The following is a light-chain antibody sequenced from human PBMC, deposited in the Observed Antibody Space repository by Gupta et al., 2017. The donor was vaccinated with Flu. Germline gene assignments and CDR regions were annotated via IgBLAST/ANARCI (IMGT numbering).Light chain of an antibody. CDR2: WAS. V-gene: IGKV4-1*01. J-gene: IGKJ1*01. CDR3: QQYYSSLWT. Sequence: DIVMTQFLASLAVSVCERATLKCRSSQNVLYTSNNKNYLAWYQQKPGQPPRLLIYWASTRESGVPDRFSGSGSETDFTLTISSLRAEDVAVYYCQQYYSSLWTFGQGTKVEIK. CDR1: QNVLYTSNNKNY.